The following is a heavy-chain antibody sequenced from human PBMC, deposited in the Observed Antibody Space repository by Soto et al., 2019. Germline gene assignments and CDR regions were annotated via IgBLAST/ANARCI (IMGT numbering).Heavy chain of an antibody. CDR2: IWYDGSNK. Sequence: QVQLVESGGGVVQPGRSLRLSCAASGFTFSSYGMHWVRQAPGKGLEWVAVIWYDGSNKYYADSVKGRFTISRDNSKNTLYLQMNSLRAEDKSVYYCARGPDIPDLDYWGQGTLVTVSS. V-gene: IGHV3-33*01. D-gene: IGHD2-15*01. CDR3: ARGPDIPDLDY. CDR1: GFTFSSYG. J-gene: IGHJ4*02.